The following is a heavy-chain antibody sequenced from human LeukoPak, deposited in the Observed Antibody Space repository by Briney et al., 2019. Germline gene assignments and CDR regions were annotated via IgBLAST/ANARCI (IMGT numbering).Heavy chain of an antibody. V-gene: IGHV3-33*01. CDR2: IWYDGSNK. CDR3: ARGDPTVTTKQNFDY. J-gene: IGHJ4*02. D-gene: IGHD4-17*01. Sequence: PGGSLRLSCAASGFSFSNYDMHWVRQAPGKGLEWVAVIWYDGSNKYYADSVKGRFTISRDNSKNTLYPQMNSLRVEDKAVYYCARGDPTVTTKQNFDYWGQGTLVTVSS. CDR1: GFSFSNYD.